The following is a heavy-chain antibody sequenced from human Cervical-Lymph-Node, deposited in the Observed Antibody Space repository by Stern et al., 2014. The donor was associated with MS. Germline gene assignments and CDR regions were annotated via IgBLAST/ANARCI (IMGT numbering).Heavy chain of an antibody. CDR1: GYTFTSYY. Sequence: QVQLMQSGAEVKKPGASVKVSCKASGYTFTSYYMHWVRQAPGQGLEWMGLINPSDGSTYYAQKFQGRVTMSRDTSTSTADMGLSSLRSEDTAVYCCARDDSSDYLGYYDHWGQGTLVTVSS. V-gene: IGHV1-46*01. CDR2: INPSDGST. D-gene: IGHD3-22*01. J-gene: IGHJ4*02. CDR3: ARDDSSDYLGYYDH.